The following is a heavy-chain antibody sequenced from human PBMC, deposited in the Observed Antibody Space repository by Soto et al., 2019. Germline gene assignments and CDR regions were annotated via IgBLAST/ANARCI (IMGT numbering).Heavy chain of an antibody. CDR3: ARDTGGYSGYEPSSYYGMDV. J-gene: IGHJ6*02. Sequence: GASLKVSCHASGYTYTSYVISWVLQAPGQGLEWMGWISAYNGNTNYAQKLQGGVTMTTDTSTSTAYMELRSLRADDTAVYYCARDTGGYSGYEPSSYYGMDVWGHGTTVTVSS. CDR2: ISAYNGNT. V-gene: IGHV1-18*01. D-gene: IGHD5-12*01. CDR1: GYTYTSYV.